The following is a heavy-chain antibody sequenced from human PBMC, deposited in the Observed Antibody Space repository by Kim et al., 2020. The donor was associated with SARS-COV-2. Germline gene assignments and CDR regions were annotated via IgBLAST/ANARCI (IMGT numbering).Heavy chain of an antibody. CDR3: ASALGAARAAGY. V-gene: IGHV1-69*13. CDR2: IIPIFGTA. CDR1: GGTFSSYA. D-gene: IGHD2-15*01. Sequence: SVKVSCKASGGTFSSYAISLVRQAPGQGLEWMGGIIPIFGTANYAQKFQGRVTITADESTSTAYMELSSLRSEDTAVYYCASALGAARAAGYWGQGTLVTVSS. J-gene: IGHJ4*02.